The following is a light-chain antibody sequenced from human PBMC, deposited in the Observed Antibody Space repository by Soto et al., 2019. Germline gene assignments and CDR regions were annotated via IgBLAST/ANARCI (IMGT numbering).Light chain of an antibody. J-gene: IGLJ2*01. Sequence: QSALTQPASVSGSPGQSITISCTGTSSDVGGYNYVSWYQQHPGKAPKLMIYDVNNRPSGVSNRFSGSKSGNTASLTISGLQAEHEADYYCSSYTGSSTYVVFGGGTKLTVL. CDR3: SSYTGSSTYVV. V-gene: IGLV2-14*01. CDR1: SSDVGGYNY. CDR2: DVN.